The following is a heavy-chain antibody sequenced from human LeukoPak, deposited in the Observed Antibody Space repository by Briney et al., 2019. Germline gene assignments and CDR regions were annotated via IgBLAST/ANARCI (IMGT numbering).Heavy chain of an antibody. V-gene: IGHV3-30*18. CDR3: AKDRPRKSVGYGSRIHYYGMDV. D-gene: IGHD3-10*01. J-gene: IGHJ6*02. Sequence: PGRSLRLSCAASGFTFSSYGMHWVRQAPGKGLEWVAVISYDGSNKYYADSVKGRFTISRDNSKNTLYLQMNSLRAEDTAVYYCAKDRPRKSVGYGSRIHYYGMDVWGQGTTVTVSS. CDR1: GFTFSSYG. CDR2: ISYDGSNK.